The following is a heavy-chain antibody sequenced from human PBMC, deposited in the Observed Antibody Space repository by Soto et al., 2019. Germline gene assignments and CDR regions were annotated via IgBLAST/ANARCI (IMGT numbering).Heavy chain of an antibody. V-gene: IGHV4-59*01. J-gene: IGHJ5*02. Sequence: PSETVSLTCTVSGGSISSYCGSWIRQPPGKGLEWIGYIYYSGSTNYNPSLKSRVTISVDTSKNQFSLKLSSVTAADTAVYYCARVRVAARYWFDPWGQGTRVTVSS. CDR2: IYYSGST. D-gene: IGHD5-12*01. CDR1: GGSISSYC. CDR3: ARVRVAARYWFDP.